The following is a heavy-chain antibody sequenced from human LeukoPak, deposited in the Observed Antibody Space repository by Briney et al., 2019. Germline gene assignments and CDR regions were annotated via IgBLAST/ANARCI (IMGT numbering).Heavy chain of an antibody. CDR1: GFTFSSYG. J-gene: IGHJ4*02. D-gene: IGHD2-21*02. CDR3: AKRKGGGDYNFDY. CDR2: ISGSGGST. Sequence: PGGTLRLSCAASGFTFSSYGMSWVRQAPGKGLEWVSAISGSGGSTYYADSVKGRFTISRDNSKNTLYLEMASLRAEDTAVYYCAKRKGGGDYNFDYWGQGTLVTVSS. V-gene: IGHV3-23*01.